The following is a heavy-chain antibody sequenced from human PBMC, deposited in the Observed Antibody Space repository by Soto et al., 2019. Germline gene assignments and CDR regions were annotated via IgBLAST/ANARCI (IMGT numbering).Heavy chain of an antibody. CDR3: ARIRTGGVNLYYYYGMDV. D-gene: IGHD2-8*02. CDR1: GFSLINSIIC. V-gene: IGHV2-26*01. Sequence: SGPTLVNPTETLTLTFTVSGFSLINSIICVSWIRHPPGKALEWLAHIFSNDEKSYSTSLKSRLTISKDTSKSQVVLTMTNMDPVDTATYYCARIRTGGVNLYYYYGMDVWGQGTTVTVSS. J-gene: IGHJ6*02. CDR2: IFSNDEK.